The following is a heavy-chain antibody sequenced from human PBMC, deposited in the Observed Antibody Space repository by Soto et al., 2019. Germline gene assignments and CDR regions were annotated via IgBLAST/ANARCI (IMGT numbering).Heavy chain of an antibody. Sequence: ASVKVSCKASGYTFTSYAMHWVRQAPGRRLEWMGWINAGNGNTKYSLKFQGRVTITRDTSASTAYMELSSLRSEDTAVYYCARVQFVVVVAAWWPLTYFDYWGKGTLVTAPS. V-gene: IGHV1-3*01. CDR2: INAGNGNT. J-gene: IGHJ4*02. CDR1: GYTFTSYA. CDR3: ARVQFVVVVAAWWPLTYFDY. D-gene: IGHD2-15*01.